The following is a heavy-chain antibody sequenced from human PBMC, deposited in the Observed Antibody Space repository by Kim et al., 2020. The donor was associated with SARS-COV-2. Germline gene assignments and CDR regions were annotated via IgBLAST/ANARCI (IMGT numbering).Heavy chain of an antibody. CDR3: AREAVAGSFDL. CDR1: GYSFTTFA. CDR2: INGGNGNT. J-gene: IGHJ4*02. Sequence: ASVKVSCKASGYSFTTFALYWVRRAPGQRLEWMGWINGGNGNTRYSQKFQARVSITRDTSATTAYLELSGLRSEDTAVYYCAREAVAGSFDLWGQGTLVTVSS. V-gene: IGHV1-3*01. D-gene: IGHD6-19*01.